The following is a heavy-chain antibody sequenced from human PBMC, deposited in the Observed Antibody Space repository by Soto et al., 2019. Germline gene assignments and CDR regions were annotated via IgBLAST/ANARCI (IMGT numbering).Heavy chain of an antibody. CDR1: GFTFSSYD. J-gene: IGHJ6*03. Sequence: DEQLVESGGGLVQPGGSLRLSCEASGFTFSSYDMFWVRQVTGKSLEWISSIDTACDTSYPDSVRGRFTISRENAKSSLYLQMNSLRAGDTAVYYCARWTGGLGFFLDVWGKGTTVIVSS. CDR3: ARWTGGLGFFLDV. D-gene: IGHD3-16*01. V-gene: IGHV3-13*01. CDR2: IDTACDT.